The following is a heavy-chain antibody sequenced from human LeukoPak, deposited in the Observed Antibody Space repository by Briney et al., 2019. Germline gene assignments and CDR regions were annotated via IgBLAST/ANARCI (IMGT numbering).Heavy chain of an antibody. J-gene: IGHJ6*02. Sequence: SGVSLRLSCAASGFTFSSYAMSWVRQTPGKGLEWVSAISGSGGSTYYADSVKGRFTISRDNSKNTLFLQMNSLRAEDTAPYYCAKSVAIYFYYGLDVWGQGTTVAVSS. CDR1: GFTFSSYA. D-gene: IGHD3-3*01. CDR3: AKSVAIYFYYGLDV. CDR2: ISGSGGST. V-gene: IGHV3-23*01.